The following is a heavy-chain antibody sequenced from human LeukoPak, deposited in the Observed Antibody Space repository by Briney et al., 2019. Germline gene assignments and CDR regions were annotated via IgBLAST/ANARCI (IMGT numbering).Heavy chain of an antibody. CDR3: ARAHGYCSGGSCSRHYSDY. J-gene: IGHJ4*02. CDR2: INWNGGST. V-gene: IGHV3-20*04. CDR1: GFTFDDYG. D-gene: IGHD2-15*01. Sequence: VGSLRLCCAASGFTFDDYGMSWVRQAPGKGLGCVSGINWNGGSTGYADSAKGRFTISRENAKNSLYLQISSLRAEDTALYYCARAHGYCSGGSCSRHYSDYWGQGTLVTVSS.